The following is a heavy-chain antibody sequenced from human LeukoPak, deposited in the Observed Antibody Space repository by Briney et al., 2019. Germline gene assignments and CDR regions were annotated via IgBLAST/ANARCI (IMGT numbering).Heavy chain of an antibody. Sequence: PGGSLRLSCAAAGFTFSSYAMSWVRQAPGKGLECVSAISGGGGSTYYADSVKGWFTISRDNPKNTLYLQMNSLRAEDKAVYYCAKRLYCSSTSCYTFDYWGQGTLVSVCS. CDR1: GFTFSSYA. D-gene: IGHD2-2*02. V-gene: IGHV3-23*01. CDR3: AKRLYCSSTSCYTFDY. CDR2: ISGGGGST. J-gene: IGHJ4*02.